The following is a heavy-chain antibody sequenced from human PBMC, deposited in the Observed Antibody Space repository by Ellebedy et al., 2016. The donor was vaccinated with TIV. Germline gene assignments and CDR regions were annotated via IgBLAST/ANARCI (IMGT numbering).Heavy chain of an antibody. V-gene: IGHV3-33*01. Sequence: GESLKISXAASGFTFSSYGMHWVRQAPGKGLEWVAVIWYDGSNKYYADSVKGRFTISRDNSKNTLYLQMNSLRAEDTAVYYCARDSGDYYGMDVWGQGTTVTVSS. J-gene: IGHJ6*02. CDR1: GFTFSSYG. CDR2: IWYDGSNK. CDR3: ARDSGDYYGMDV.